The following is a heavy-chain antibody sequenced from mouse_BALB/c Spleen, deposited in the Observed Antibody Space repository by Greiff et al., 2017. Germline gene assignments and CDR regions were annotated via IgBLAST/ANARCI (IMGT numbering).Heavy chain of an antibody. Sequence: EVQLQQSGPELVKPGASVKMSCKASGYTFTSYVMHWVKQKPGQGLEWIGYINPYNDGTKYNEKFKGKATLTSDKSSSTAYMELSSLTSEDSAVYYCARENEIDAMDYWGQGTSVTVSS. CDR3: ARENEIDAMDY. CDR1: GYTFTSYV. V-gene: IGHV1-14*01. J-gene: IGHJ4*01. CDR2: INPYNDGT.